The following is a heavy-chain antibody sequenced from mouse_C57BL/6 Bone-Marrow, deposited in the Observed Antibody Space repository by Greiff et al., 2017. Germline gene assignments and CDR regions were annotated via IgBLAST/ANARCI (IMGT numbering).Heavy chain of an antibody. CDR3: ARSYNGSHDY. V-gene: IGHV3-8*01. D-gene: IGHD1-1*01. Sequence: VQLKESGPGLAKPSQTLSLTCSATGYSITNDYWNWIRKFPGNKLEYMGYISYSASTYFNQSHKSRISILRDTAKNQYYRQLYSVTTEDTATYYCARSYNGSHDYWGQGTTLTVSS. J-gene: IGHJ2*01. CDR1: GYSITNDY. CDR2: ISYSAST.